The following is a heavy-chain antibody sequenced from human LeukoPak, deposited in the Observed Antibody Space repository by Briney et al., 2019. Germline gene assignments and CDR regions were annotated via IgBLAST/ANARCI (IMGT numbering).Heavy chain of an antibody. J-gene: IGHJ4*02. Sequence: QPGGSLRLSCAASGLTFSSHWMHWVRQAPGKGLVWVSRITNDGSSTTYADSVKGRFTISRDNAKNMLYLQVNSLRAEDTAVYYCVRDNPRQQGFAYWGQGTLVTVSS. CDR2: ITNDGSST. CDR3: VRDNPRQQGFAY. D-gene: IGHD6-13*01. V-gene: IGHV3-74*01. CDR1: GLTFSSHW.